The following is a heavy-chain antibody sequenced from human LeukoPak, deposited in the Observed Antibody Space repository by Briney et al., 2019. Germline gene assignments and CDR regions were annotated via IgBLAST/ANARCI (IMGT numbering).Heavy chain of an antibody. CDR1: GFXFSNYY. V-gene: IGHV3-7*05. Sequence: GGSLRLSCAASGFXFSNYYMTWVRQAPGKGLEWVANIEQDGSEKYYVDSVKGRFTISRDNAKNSLFLQMNSLRPEDTAVYYCARDRVIQGYSSGWLFDYWGQGALVTVSS. J-gene: IGHJ4*02. CDR3: ARDRVIQGYSSGWLFDY. CDR2: IEQDGSEK. D-gene: IGHD6-19*01.